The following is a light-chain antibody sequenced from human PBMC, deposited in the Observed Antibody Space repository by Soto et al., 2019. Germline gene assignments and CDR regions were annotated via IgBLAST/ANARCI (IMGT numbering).Light chain of an antibody. CDR3: QQYYSTPWT. Sequence: DIVMTQSPDSLAVSLGERATINCKSSQSVLYSSNNNNYLAWYQQKPGQPPKLLISWASARESGVPDRFSGSGSGTDFTLTISSLQAEYVAVYYCQQYYSTPWTFGQGTKVEIK. CDR2: WAS. CDR1: QSVLYSSNNNNY. J-gene: IGKJ1*01. V-gene: IGKV4-1*01.